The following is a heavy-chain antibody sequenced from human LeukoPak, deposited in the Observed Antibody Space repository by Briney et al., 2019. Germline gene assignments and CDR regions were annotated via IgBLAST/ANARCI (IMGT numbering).Heavy chain of an antibody. V-gene: IGHV3-33*01. CDR3: ARDVSGDYLDF. CDR1: GFSFSTYG. CDR2: IWYDGSNK. J-gene: IGHJ4*02. Sequence: PGRSLRLSCAASGFSFSTYGMHWVRQAPGKGLEWVAFIWYDGSNKYYADSVKGRFTISRDDLRNTLYLQMNSLRAEDTAVYYCARDVSGDYLDFWGQGTLVTVSS. D-gene: IGHD3-3*02.